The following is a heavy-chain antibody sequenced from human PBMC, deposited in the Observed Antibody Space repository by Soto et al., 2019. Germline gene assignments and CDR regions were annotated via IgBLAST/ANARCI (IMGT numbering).Heavy chain of an antibody. CDR1: GFTFSSYW. V-gene: IGHV3-74*01. CDR2: INSDGSST. CDR3: ARSRYSSGWYQGDY. D-gene: IGHD6-19*01. J-gene: IGHJ4*02. Sequence: EVQLVESGGGLVQPGGSLRLSCAASGFTFSSYWMHWVRQAPGKGLVWVSRINSDGSSTSYADSVKGRFTISRDNAKKTLYLQMNSLRAEDTAVYYCARSRYSSGWYQGDYWGQGTLVTVSS.